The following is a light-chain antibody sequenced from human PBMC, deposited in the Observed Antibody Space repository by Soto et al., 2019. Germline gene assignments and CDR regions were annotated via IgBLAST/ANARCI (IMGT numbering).Light chain of an antibody. CDR1: SGHSSYA. V-gene: IGLV4-69*01. Sequence: QPVLTQSPSASASLGASVKITCTLSSGHSSYAIAWHQQQPEKGPPNFLKLNSDGRHSKGAAIPDRFSGSSSAAERYLTIPSLQAEDEAYYSCQDGGTGIRVFGGGTKLTVL. J-gene: IGLJ3*02. CDR3: QDGGTGIRV. CDR2: LNSDGRH.